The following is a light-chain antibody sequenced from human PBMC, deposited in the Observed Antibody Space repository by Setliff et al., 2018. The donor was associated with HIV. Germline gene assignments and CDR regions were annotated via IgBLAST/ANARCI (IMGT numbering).Light chain of an antibody. J-gene: IGLJ1*01. CDR2: DVS. CDR3: SSYTSSSTRV. V-gene: IGLV2-14*01. CDR1: SSDVGGYNY. Sequence: QSALTQPASVSGSPGQSITISCTGTSSDVGGYNYVSWYQQHPGKAPKLMIYDVSKRPSGVSNRFSGSKPGNTASPTISGLQAEDEADYYCSSYTSSSTRVFGTGTKVTVL.